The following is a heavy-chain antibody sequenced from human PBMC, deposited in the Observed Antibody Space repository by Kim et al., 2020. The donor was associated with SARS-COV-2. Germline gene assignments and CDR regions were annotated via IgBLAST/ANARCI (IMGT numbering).Heavy chain of an antibody. V-gene: IGHV3-30*18. D-gene: IGHD4-17*01. J-gene: IGHJ4*02. Sequence: GRSLRLSCAASGFTFSSYGMHWVRQAPGKGLEWVAVISYDGSNKYYADSVKGRFTISRDNSKNTLYLQMNSLRAEDTAVYYCAKARGDYYFDYWGQGTLVTVSS. CDR2: ISYDGSNK. CDR1: GFTFSSYG. CDR3: AKARGDYYFDY.